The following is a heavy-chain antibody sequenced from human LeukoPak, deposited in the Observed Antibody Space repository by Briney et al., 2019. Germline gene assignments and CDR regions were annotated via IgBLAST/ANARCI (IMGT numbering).Heavy chain of an antibody. CDR3: ARGHRDFWSGYSNWFDP. Sequence: SETLSLTCAVYGGSFSGYYWSWIRQPPGKGLEWIGEINHSGSTNYNPSLKSRVTIPVDTSKNQFSLKLSSVTAADTAVYYCARGHRDFWSGYSNWFDPWGQGTLVTVSS. D-gene: IGHD3-3*01. CDR1: GGSFSGYY. CDR2: INHSGST. V-gene: IGHV4-34*01. J-gene: IGHJ5*02.